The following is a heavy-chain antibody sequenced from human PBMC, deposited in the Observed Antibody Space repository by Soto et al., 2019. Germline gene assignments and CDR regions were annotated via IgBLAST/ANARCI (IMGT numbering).Heavy chain of an antibody. Sequence: QVQLVQSGAEVKKPGSSVKVSCKASGGTFSSYAISWVRQAPGQGLEWMGGIIPIFGTANYAQKFQGRVTITADESTSTAYMELSSLRSEDTAVYYCASYSGSYPRSEYYFDYWGQGALVTVSS. J-gene: IGHJ4*02. CDR2: IIPIFGTA. V-gene: IGHV1-69*12. D-gene: IGHD1-26*01. CDR1: GGTFSSYA. CDR3: ASYSGSYPRSEYYFDY.